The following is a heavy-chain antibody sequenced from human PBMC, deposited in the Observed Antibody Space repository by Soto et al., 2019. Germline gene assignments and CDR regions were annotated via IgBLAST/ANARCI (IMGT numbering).Heavy chain of an antibody. CDR2: IHYTGST. Sequence: PSETLSLTCTVSGGSISSSSYYWGWIRQPPGKGLEWIGLIHYTGSTNYNPSHKSRVTISVDTSKNQFSLKLSSVTTADTAVYYCTRDPGRSWFDPWGQGTLVTVSS. D-gene: IGHD3-10*01. CDR1: GGSISSSSYY. V-gene: IGHV4-61*01. CDR3: TRDPGRSWFDP. J-gene: IGHJ5*02.